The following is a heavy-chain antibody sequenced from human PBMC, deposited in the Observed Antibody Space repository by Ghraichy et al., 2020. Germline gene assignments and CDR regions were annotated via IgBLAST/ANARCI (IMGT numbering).Heavy chain of an antibody. CDR3: ARDPSNTSGWSPYFDY. CDR1: GYTFRRYA. D-gene: IGHD6-19*01. V-gene: IGHV1-18*01. J-gene: IGHJ4*02. CDR2: ISTYNGDT. Sequence: ASVKVSCKASGYTFRRYAITWVRQAPGQGLEWMGWISTYNGDTHYAQKFQGRVTMTTDTSTSTAYMELRSLRSDDTAVYFCARDPSNTSGWSPYFDYWGQGTLVTVSS.